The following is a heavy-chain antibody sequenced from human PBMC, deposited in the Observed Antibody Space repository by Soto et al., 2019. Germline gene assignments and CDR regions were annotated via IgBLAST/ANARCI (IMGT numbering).Heavy chain of an antibody. V-gene: IGHV1-46*01. D-gene: IGHD6-13*01. Sequence: GASVKVSCKASGYTFINYYIHWLRQAPGQGLEWMAIINPMGGSTNYAQEFQGRVTLTSDTSTSTVYMELSSLRFEDTALFYCARDLAAGDLWGQGTLVTVSS. CDR3: ARDLAAGDL. J-gene: IGHJ5*02. CDR1: GYTFINYY. CDR2: INPMGGST.